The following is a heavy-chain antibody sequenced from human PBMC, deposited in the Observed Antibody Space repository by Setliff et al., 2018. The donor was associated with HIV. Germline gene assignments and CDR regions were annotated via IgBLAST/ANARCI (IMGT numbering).Heavy chain of an antibody. CDR2: IKEDGSET. D-gene: IGHD3-16*01. J-gene: IGHJ5*02. CDR1: GFIFSDSW. CDR3: ANLWELGA. V-gene: IGHV3-7*03. Sequence: GGSLRLSCGASGFIFSDSWMTWVRQAPGKGLEWVANIKEDGSETYYMDSVKGRFTISRDNARTSLFLEMRSLRDEDTAVYLCANLWELGAWGQGTLVTVSS.